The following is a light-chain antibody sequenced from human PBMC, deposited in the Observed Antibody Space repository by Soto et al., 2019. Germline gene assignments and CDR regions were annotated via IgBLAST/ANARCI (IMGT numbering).Light chain of an antibody. Sequence: QSALTQPRSVSGSPGQSVTISCTGTSSDVGGYNYVSWYQQHPGKAPKLMIYDVSKRPSGVPDRFSGSKSGNTASLTISGLQADYQADYYSCSYAGSYTPVFGGGTKVTVL. CDR1: SSDVGGYNY. CDR2: DVS. J-gene: IGLJ3*02. CDR3: CSYAGSYTPV. V-gene: IGLV2-11*01.